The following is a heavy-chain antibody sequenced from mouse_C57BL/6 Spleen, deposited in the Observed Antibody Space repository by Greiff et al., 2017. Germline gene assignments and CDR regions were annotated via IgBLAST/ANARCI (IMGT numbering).Heavy chain of an antibody. CDR1: GYTFTDYY. Sequence: EVQLQQSGPELVKPGASVKISCKASGYTFTDYYMNWVKQSHGKSLEWIGDINPNNGGTSYNQKFKGKATLTVDKSSSTAYMELRSLTSEDSAVYYGARGRDYDSFDYWGQGTTLTVSS. J-gene: IGHJ2*01. CDR2: INPNNGGT. CDR3: ARGRDYDSFDY. V-gene: IGHV1-26*01. D-gene: IGHD2-4*01.